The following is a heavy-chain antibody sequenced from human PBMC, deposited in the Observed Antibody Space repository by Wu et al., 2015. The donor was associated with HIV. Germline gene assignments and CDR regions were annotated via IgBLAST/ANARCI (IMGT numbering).Heavy chain of an antibody. D-gene: IGHD3-16*01. V-gene: IGHV1-8*01. CDR3: ARWGMGDQPLLVTAFDI. CDR1: GYTFTSFD. Sequence: QVQLVQSGAELKKPGASVKVSCKASGYTFTSFDIYWVRQATGQGLEWMGWTNPNSGNTDYAQKFQGRVTITRDTSISTAYMELSRLRSEDTAVYYCARWGMGDQPLLVTAFDIWGQGTMVTVSS. CDR2: TNPNSGNT. J-gene: IGHJ3*02.